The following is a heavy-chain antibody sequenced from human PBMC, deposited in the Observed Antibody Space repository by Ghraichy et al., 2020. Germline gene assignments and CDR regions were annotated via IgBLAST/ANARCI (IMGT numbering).Heavy chain of an antibody. CDR2: ISASGLAT. CDR3: ARGSIVVVVAVIFDY. D-gene: IGHD2-15*01. Sequence: GGSLRLSCAASGFTFSDHDMSWARQAPGKGLEWVSTISASGLATYYADSVKGRFTVSRDDSTNTLYLQMNSLRDEDTAVYYCARGSIVVVVAVIFDYWGQGTLVTVSS. V-gene: IGHV3-23*01. J-gene: IGHJ4*02. CDR1: GFTFSDHD.